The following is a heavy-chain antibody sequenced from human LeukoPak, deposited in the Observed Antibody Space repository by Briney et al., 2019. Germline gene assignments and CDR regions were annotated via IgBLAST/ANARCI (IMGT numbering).Heavy chain of an antibody. V-gene: IGHV3-23*01. CDR2: ISGSGGST. Sequence: PGRSLRLSCAASGFTFSSYAMSWVRQAPGKGLEWVSTISGSGGSTYYADSVKGRFTISRDNSKNTLYLQMNSLRAEDTAVYYCAKEGRHSSRPGWFDPWGQGTLVTVSS. J-gene: IGHJ5*02. CDR3: AKEGRHSSRPGWFDP. D-gene: IGHD6-19*01. CDR1: GFTFSSYA.